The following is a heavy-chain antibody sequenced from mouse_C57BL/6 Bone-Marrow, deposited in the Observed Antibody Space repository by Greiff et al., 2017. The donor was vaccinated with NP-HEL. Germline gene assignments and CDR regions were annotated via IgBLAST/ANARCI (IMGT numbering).Heavy chain of an antibody. CDR3: AKHKGSSEYWYFDV. CDR1: EYEFPSHD. D-gene: IGHD1-1*01. J-gene: IGHJ1*03. CDR2: INSDGGST. Sequence: EVKLVESGGGLVQPGESLKLSCESNEYEFPSHDMSWVRKTPEKRLELVAAINSDGGSTYYPDTMERRFIISRDNTKKTLYLQMSSLRSEDTSLCYCAKHKGSSEYWYFDVWGTGTTVTVSS. V-gene: IGHV5-2*01.